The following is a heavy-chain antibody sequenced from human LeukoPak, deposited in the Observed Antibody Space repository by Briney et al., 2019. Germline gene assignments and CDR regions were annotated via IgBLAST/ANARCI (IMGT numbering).Heavy chain of an antibody. CDR3: ARVLEGSSGQHWYFDL. V-gene: IGHV4-34*01. Sequence: SETLSLTCAVSGGSFSGYYWSWIRQPPGKGLEWIGEINHSGSTNYNPSLKSRVTISVDTSKNQFSLRLSSVTAADTAVYYCARVLEGSSGQHWYFDLWGRGTLVTVSS. J-gene: IGHJ2*01. CDR2: INHSGST. CDR1: GGSFSGYY. D-gene: IGHD6-19*01.